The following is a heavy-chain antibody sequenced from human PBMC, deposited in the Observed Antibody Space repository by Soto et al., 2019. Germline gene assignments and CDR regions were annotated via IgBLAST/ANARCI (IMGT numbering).Heavy chain of an antibody. CDR1: GFTFSDSW. J-gene: IGHJ5*02. D-gene: IGHD4-4*01. CDR2: IKPDESEK. V-gene: IGHV3-7*01. CDR3: VRGGSNYAS. Sequence: GGSLRLSCTASGFTFSDSWMTWVRQAPGEGLEWVARIKPDESEKKYADSVKGRFSISRDNAKNSMYLQMDSLRGEDTAVYYCVRGGSNYASWGQGTLVTVSS.